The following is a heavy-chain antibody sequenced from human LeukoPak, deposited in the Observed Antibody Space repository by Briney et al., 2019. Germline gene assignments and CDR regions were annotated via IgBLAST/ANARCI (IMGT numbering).Heavy chain of an antibody. J-gene: IGHJ4*02. V-gene: IGHV1-69*06. Sequence: ASVTVSCKASGGTFISYAISWVRQAPGQGLEWMGRIIPIFGTANYAQKFQGRVTITADKSTHTAYMELTSERCEDTAVYYCAARRDGYANSLFDYWGQGTLVTVSS. CDR3: AARRDGYANSLFDY. CDR1: GGTFISYA. D-gene: IGHD5-24*01. CDR2: IIPIFGTA.